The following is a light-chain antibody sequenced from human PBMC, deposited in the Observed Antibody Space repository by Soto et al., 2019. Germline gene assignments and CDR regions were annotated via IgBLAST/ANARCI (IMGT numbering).Light chain of an antibody. J-gene: IGKJ3*01. Sequence: DIQMTQSPYSLSAAVGDRVTITCRASQNINTYLNWYQQKPGKAPKLLIFDAASLQSGVPSRFSGSGSRTDFTLTITSLQPEDFATYYCQQTSSAPCTFGHGTKVDIQ. CDR1: QNINTY. CDR2: DAA. CDR3: QQTSSAPCT. V-gene: IGKV1-39*01.